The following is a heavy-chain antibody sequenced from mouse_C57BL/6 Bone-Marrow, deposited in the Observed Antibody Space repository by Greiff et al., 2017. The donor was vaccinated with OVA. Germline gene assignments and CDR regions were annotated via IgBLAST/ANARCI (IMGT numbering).Heavy chain of an antibody. J-gene: IGHJ3*01. Sequence: VQLQQSGAELVRPGASVKLSCKASGYTFTSYGISWVKQRTGQGLEWIGEIYPRSGNTYYNEKFKGKATLTADKSSSTAYMELRSLTSEDSAVDFCARRVADVGFAYWGQGTLVTVSA. V-gene: IGHV1-81*01. CDR2: IYPRSGNT. CDR3: ARRVADVGFAY. CDR1: GYTFTSYG.